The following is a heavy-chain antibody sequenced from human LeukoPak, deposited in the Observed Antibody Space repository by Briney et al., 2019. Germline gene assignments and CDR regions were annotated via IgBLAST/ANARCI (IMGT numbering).Heavy chain of an antibody. CDR1: GFTFSNAW. V-gene: IGHV3-15*01. CDR2: IKSKPDGGAI. D-gene: IGHD1-26*01. J-gene: IGHJ4*02. CDR3: TRDKLELRQFDY. Sequence: PGGSLRLSGAASGFTFSNAWMSWVRQAPGKGLEWVGRIKSKPDGGAIDYAAPVKGRFIISRDDSKDMLYLQMNSLKTEDTGVYYCTRDKLELRQFDYWGQGTLVTVSS.